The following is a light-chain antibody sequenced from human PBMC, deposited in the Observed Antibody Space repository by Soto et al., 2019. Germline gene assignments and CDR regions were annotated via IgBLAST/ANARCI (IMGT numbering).Light chain of an antibody. V-gene: IGKV3-20*01. Sequence: DIVLTQSPGTLSLSPGERATLSCRASQSVDNNFLAWYQQKPGQAPRLLIFGASNRATGITDRFSGRGSGTDFTLTISRLEPEDFAVYYCQQYRSSPPAWTFGQGTRVEIK. CDR3: QQYRSSPPAWT. J-gene: IGKJ1*01. CDR2: GAS. CDR1: QSVDNNF.